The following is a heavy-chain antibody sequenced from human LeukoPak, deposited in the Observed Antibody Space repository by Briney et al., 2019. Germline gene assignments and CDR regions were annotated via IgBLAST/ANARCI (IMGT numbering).Heavy chain of an antibody. Sequence: ASVKVSCKASGYTFTGYYMHWVRQAPGQGLEWMGWINPNSGGTNYAQKFQGWVTMTRDTSISTAYMELSRLRSDDTAVYYCAREGQQWLVDHDAFDIWGQGTMVTVSS. V-gene: IGHV1-2*04. D-gene: IGHD6-19*01. CDR1: GYTFTGYY. J-gene: IGHJ3*02. CDR2: INPNSGGT. CDR3: AREGQQWLVDHDAFDI.